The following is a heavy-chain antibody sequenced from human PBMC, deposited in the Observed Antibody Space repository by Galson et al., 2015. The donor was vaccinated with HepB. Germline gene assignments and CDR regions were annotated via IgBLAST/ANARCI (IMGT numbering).Heavy chain of an antibody. D-gene: IGHD4-17*01. CDR1: GFTFSSYW. CDR2: IKQDGSEK. J-gene: IGHJ3*02. Sequence: SLRLSCAASGFTFSSYWMSWVRQAPGKGLEWVANIKQDGSEKYYVDSVKGRFTISRDNAKNSLYLQMNSLRAEDTAVYCCARDYGDYEGDAFDIWGQGTMVTVSS. V-gene: IGHV3-7*03. CDR3: ARDYGDYEGDAFDI.